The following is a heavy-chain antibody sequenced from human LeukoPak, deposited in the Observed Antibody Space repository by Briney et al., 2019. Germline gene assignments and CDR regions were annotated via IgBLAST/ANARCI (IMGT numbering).Heavy chain of an antibody. V-gene: IGHV3-30*04. CDR2: ISYDGSNK. J-gene: IGHJ4*02. D-gene: IGHD6-19*01. Sequence: GGSLRLSCAASGFTFSSYAMHWVRQAPGKGLEGVAVISYDGSNKYYADSVKGRFTISRDNSKNTLYLQMNSLRAEDTAVYYCARVRYPSSGFDYWGQGTLVTVSS. CDR1: GFTFSSYA. CDR3: ARVRYPSSGFDY.